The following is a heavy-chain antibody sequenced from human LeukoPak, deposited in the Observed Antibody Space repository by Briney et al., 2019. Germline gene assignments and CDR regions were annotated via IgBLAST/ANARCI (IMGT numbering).Heavy chain of an antibody. D-gene: IGHD3-3*01. Sequence: GGSLRLSCAASGFTFSSYEMNWVRQAPGKGLEWVSYISSSGSTIYYADSVKGRFTISRDNAKNSLYLQMNSLRAEDTAFYYCARAGYYIRVHYYYGMDVWGQGTTVTVSS. CDR1: GFTFSSYE. V-gene: IGHV3-48*03. CDR2: ISSSGSTI. CDR3: ARAGYYIRVHYYYGMDV. J-gene: IGHJ6*02.